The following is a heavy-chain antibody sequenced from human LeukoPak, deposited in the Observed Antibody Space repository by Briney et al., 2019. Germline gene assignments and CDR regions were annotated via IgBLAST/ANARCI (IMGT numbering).Heavy chain of an antibody. V-gene: IGHV3-30*02. CDR1: GFTFSSYG. CDR3: AKIPYDFWSGYTQFDY. J-gene: IGHJ4*02. CDR2: IRYDGSNK. D-gene: IGHD3-3*01. Sequence: PGGSLRLSCAASGFTFSSYGMHWVRQAPGKGLEWVAFIRYDGSNKYYADSVKGRFTISRDNSKNTLYLQMNSLRAEDTAVYYYAKIPYDFWSGYTQFDYWGQGTLVTVSS.